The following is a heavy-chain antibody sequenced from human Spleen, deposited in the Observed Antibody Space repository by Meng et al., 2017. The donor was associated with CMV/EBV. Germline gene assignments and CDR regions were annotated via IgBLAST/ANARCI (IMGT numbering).Heavy chain of an antibody. CDR1: SGAVTRDSYY. J-gene: IGHJ4*02. CDR3: ARSGFYEFFDH. CDR2: IYHSGST. V-gene: IGHV4-61*01. Sequence: CSVSSGAVTRDSYYYSWIRQPPGKGLEWIAYIYHSGSTNYNPSLYSRVTISANTSKNQFSLELRSVTAADTAVYFCARSGFYEFFDHWGQGALVTVSS. D-gene: IGHD3-3*01.